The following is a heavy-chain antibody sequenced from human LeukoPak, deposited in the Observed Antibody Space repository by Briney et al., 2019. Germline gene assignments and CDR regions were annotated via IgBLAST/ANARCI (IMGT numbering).Heavy chain of an antibody. D-gene: IGHD2-2*01. CDR3: TRDHITSWQIDF. Sequence: GGSLRLSYAASGFTFSSYAMSWVRQAPGKGLEWVSAISGSGGSTYYADSVKGRFTISRDNSKNTLYLQMNSLRVEDTAVYYCTRDHITSWQIDFWGQGTMVTVSS. J-gene: IGHJ4*02. V-gene: IGHV3-23*01. CDR1: GFTFSSYA. CDR2: ISGSGGST.